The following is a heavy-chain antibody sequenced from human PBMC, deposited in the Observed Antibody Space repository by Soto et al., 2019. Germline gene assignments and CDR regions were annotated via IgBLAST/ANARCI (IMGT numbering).Heavy chain of an antibody. CDR1: GYTFTSYG. D-gene: IGHD3-10*01. J-gene: IGHJ5*02. CDR3: ARDWYYYGSGSYPHWFDP. Sequence: GASVKVSCKASGYTFTSYGISWVRQAPGQGLEWMGWISAYNGNTNYAQKLQGRVTTTTDTSTSTAYMELRSLGSDDTAVYYCARDWYYYGSGSYPHWFDPWGQGTLVTVSS. CDR2: ISAYNGNT. V-gene: IGHV1-18*01.